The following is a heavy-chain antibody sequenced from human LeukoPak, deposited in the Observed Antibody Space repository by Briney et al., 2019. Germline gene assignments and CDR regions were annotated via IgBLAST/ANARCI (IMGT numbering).Heavy chain of an antibody. CDR2: IYPGDSET. CDR1: GYRFTSHW. D-gene: IGHD2-21*02. V-gene: IGHV5-51*01. CDR3: ARQDPYCGGDCSLFDS. Sequence: GESLKISCQASGYRFTSHWIGWVRPMPGKGLEWMGIIYPGDSETRYSPSLQGQATISADTSINTAYLQWTSLRASDTAMYYCARQDPYCGGDCSLFDSWGQGTLVTVSS. J-gene: IGHJ4*02.